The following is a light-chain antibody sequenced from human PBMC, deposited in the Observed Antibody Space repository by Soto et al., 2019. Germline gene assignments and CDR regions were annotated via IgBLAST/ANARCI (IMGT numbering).Light chain of an antibody. CDR2: AAT. CDR3: QQSYDILS. CDR1: QSIINY. Sequence: DIQMTQSPSSLSASVGDRVTITCRASQSIINYLSWYQQKPGKAPKLLIYAATTLQSGVPSRFSGSGSGTDFTLTISSLQPEDSATYYCQQSYDILSFGGGTKVDIK. V-gene: IGKV1-39*01. J-gene: IGKJ4*01.